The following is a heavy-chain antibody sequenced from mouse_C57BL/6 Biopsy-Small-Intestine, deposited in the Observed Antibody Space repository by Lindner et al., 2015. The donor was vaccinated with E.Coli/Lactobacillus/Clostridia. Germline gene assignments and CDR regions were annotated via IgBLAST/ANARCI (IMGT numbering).Heavy chain of an antibody. V-gene: IGHV1-66*01. Sequence: VQLQESGPELVKPGASVKISCKASGYSFTSYYLHWVRQRPGQGLEWIGEIFPGSGNSYYNKKFKGKATLTVEKSSSIVYLELSRLTSDDSGVYFCARGGDFHYFDYWGQGTTLTVSS. CDR3: ARGGDFHYFDY. D-gene: IGHD2-13*01. CDR1: GYSFTSYY. CDR2: IFPGSGNS. J-gene: IGHJ2*01.